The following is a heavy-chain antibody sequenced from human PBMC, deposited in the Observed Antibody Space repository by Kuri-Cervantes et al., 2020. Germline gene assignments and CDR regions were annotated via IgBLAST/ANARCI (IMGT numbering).Heavy chain of an antibody. CDR2: TRSKADGGTT. D-gene: IGHD2-2*01. Sequence: GGSLRLSCTASGFTFGDYAMSWFRQAPGKGLEWVGFTRSKADGGTTDYAAPVKGRFTISRDDSKNTLYLQMNSLKTEDTAVYYCTTIIIYCSSTSCYPFDYWGQGTLVTVSS. J-gene: IGHJ4*02. CDR3: TTIIIYCSSTSCYPFDY. V-gene: IGHV3-49*03. CDR1: GFTFGDYA.